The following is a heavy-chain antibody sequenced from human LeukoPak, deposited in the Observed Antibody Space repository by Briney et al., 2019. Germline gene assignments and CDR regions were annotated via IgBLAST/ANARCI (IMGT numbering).Heavy chain of an antibody. CDR1: GGSMSSGSYY. Sequence: SQTLSLTCTVSGGSMSSGSYYWSWIRQPAGKGLEWIGRMYTSGSTNYNPSLKSRVTISVDTSKNQFSLKLSSVTAAGTAVYYCARDRYYGGNSDCYFDYWGQGTLVTVSS. D-gene: IGHD4-23*01. CDR2: MYTSGST. V-gene: IGHV4-61*02. CDR3: ARDRYYGGNSDCYFDY. J-gene: IGHJ4*02.